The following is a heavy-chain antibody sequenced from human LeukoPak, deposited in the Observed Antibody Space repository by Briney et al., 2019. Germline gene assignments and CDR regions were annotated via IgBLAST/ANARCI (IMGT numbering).Heavy chain of an antibody. Sequence: GEPLQISCKASGYSFTNYWIGWVRQMPGKGLEWMGIISPGDSDTRYSPSFQGQVTISADKSISTAYLQWNSLKASDTAMYYCARRSESSGWALEYFHHWGQGTLVTVSS. D-gene: IGHD6-19*01. CDR2: ISPGDSDT. CDR1: GYSFTNYW. V-gene: IGHV5-51*01. J-gene: IGHJ1*01. CDR3: ARRSESSGWALEYFHH.